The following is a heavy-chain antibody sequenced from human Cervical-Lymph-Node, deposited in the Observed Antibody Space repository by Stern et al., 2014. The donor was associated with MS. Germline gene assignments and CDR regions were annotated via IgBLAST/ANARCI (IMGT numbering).Heavy chain of an antibody. J-gene: IGHJ6*02. CDR3: AKPLYHSYGMDV. Sequence: EVQLEESGGGLVQPGRSLRLSCEASGFTLDDYAMHWVRQGPGKGLEWVSGISWNSGKIGYADSVKGRFTISRDNAKNSLYLQMNSLRAEDTALYYCAKPLYHSYGMDVWGQGTTVTVSS. D-gene: IGHD3-16*01. V-gene: IGHV3-9*01. CDR1: GFTLDDYA. CDR2: ISWNSGKI.